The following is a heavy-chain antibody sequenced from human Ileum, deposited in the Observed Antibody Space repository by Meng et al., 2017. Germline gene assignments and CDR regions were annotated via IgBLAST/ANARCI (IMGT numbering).Heavy chain of an antibody. D-gene: IGHD2-2*01. Sequence: QLQLQESGPGLVKPTETLSLTCNVSGGSVTSSSYDWGWIRQPPGKGLEWIGGITYTGNSYTTPSLKTRLTTSLDTSKNQFSLRLNSPTAADTAVYYCAGQPTSSGAGYSWFDPWGQGILVTVSS. J-gene: IGHJ5*02. CDR3: AGQPTSSGAGYSWFDP. CDR2: ITYTGNS. CDR1: GGSVTSSSYD. V-gene: IGHV4-39*01.